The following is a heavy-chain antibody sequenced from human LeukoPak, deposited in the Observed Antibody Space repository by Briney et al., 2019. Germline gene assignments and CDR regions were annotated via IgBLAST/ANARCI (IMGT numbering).Heavy chain of an antibody. CDR3: ARDARRVVAAAIPYGMDV. CDR1: GFTFSTYS. J-gene: IGHJ6*02. V-gene: IGHV3-21*06. CDR2: ITTTSSYI. D-gene: IGHD2-2*02. Sequence: GGSLRLSCAASGFTFSTYSMNWVRQAPGKGLEWVSSITTTSSYIHYADSVKGRFTIFRDNAKNLLYLQMNSLRVEDTAVYYCARDARRVVAAAIPYGMDVWAKGPRSPSP.